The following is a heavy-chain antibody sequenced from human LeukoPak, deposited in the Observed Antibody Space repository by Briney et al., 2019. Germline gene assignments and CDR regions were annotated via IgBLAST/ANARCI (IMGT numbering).Heavy chain of an antibody. Sequence: GGSLRLSCAASGFTFSSYAIHWVRQAPGKGLEWVAVISYDGSNKYYADSVKGRFTISRDNSKNTLYLQMNSLRTEDTAVYYCASVLYCSSTVCLQNGMDVWGKGTTVTVSS. CDR2: ISYDGSNK. D-gene: IGHD2-2*01. J-gene: IGHJ6*04. CDR3: ASVLYCSSTVCLQNGMDV. CDR1: GFTFSSYA. V-gene: IGHV3-30*04.